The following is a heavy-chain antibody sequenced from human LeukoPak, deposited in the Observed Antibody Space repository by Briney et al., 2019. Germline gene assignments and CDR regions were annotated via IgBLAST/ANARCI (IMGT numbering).Heavy chain of an antibody. J-gene: IGHJ4*02. Sequence: GASVKVSCKASGGTFSSYAISWVRQAPGQGLEWMGRIIPIFGTANYAQKFQGRVTITTDESTSTAYMELSSLRSGDTAVYYCAREGTSSPVDYWGQGTLVTVSS. V-gene: IGHV1-69*05. CDR1: GGTFSSYA. D-gene: IGHD1-1*01. CDR2: IIPIFGTA. CDR3: AREGTSSPVDY.